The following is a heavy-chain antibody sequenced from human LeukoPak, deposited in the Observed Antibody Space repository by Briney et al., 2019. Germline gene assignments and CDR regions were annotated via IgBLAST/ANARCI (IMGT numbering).Heavy chain of an antibody. Sequence: ASVKVSCKASGFTFTTSAVQWVRQARGQRLEWIGRIVVGSGNTDHAQKFQGRLTITRDISTSTAYMELSSLTSDDTAVYYSAAVPNANAWYWDDAFDIWGQGTMVTVSS. J-gene: IGHJ3*02. CDR2: IVVGSGNT. CDR3: AAVPNANAWYWDDAFDI. CDR1: GFTFTTSA. D-gene: IGHD2-8*02. V-gene: IGHV1-58*01.